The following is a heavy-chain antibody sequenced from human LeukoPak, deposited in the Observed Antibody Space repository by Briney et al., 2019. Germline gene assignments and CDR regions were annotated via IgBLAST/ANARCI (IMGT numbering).Heavy chain of an antibody. J-gene: IGHJ4*02. CDR2: INPNSGGT. V-gene: IGHV1-2*02. CDR1: GYTFSGYN. D-gene: IGHD6-19*01. CDR3: ARSAGITVAGAAAY. Sequence: GAPVKVSCKASGYTFSGYNMHWVRQAPGQGLEWMGWINPNSGGTNYAQKFQGRITITRDTSTSTGNMELSGLRSDDTAVYYCARSAGITVAGAAAYWGQGTLVSVSS.